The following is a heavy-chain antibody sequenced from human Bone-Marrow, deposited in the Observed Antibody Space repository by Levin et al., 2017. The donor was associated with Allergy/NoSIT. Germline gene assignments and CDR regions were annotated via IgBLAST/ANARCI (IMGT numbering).Heavy chain of an antibody. D-gene: IGHD3-10*01. V-gene: IGHV2-70*17. CDR2: VNWDDDK. J-gene: IGHJ3*02. CDR1: GFSLSTIGMS. CDR3: ARIEGVRYWYGSGSYLGAFDI. Sequence: SGPTLVKPTQTLTLTCTFSGFSLSTIGMSVSWIRQPPGKALEWLARVNWDDDKFYSPSLKTRLTISGDTSKNQVVLKLTNMDPMDTGTYYCARIEGVRYWYGSGSYLGAFDIWGQGTLVTVSS.